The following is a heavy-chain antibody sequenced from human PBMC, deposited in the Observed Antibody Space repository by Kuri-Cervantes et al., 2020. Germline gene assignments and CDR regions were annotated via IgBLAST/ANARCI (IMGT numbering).Heavy chain of an antibody. V-gene: IGHV3-7*01. D-gene: IGHD2-2*01. Sequence: GESLKISCAAPGFTFSSYSMNWVREAPGTGLEWVANINQHGSHTYYVYSVKSRFTLDRDNPKNALFLQINSLRAEDTAVYRCARYCTSSSCSRGLDCWGQGTLVTVSS. CDR2: INQHGSHT. J-gene: IGHJ4*01. CDR1: GFTFSSYS. CDR3: ARYCTSSSCSRGLDC.